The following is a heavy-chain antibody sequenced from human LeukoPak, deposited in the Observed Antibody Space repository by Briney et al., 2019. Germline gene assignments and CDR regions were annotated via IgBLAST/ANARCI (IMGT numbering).Heavy chain of an antibody. V-gene: IGHV1-69*13. CDR3: AAPTNYYNSSGYYSFDY. Sequence: SVKVSCKASGGTFSSYAISLVRQAPGQGLEWMGGIIPIFGTANYAQKFQGRVTITADESTSTAYMELSSLRSEDTAVYYCAAPTNYYNSSGYYSFDYWGQGTLDTVSS. CDR1: GGTFSSYA. CDR2: IIPIFGTA. D-gene: IGHD3-22*01. J-gene: IGHJ4*02.